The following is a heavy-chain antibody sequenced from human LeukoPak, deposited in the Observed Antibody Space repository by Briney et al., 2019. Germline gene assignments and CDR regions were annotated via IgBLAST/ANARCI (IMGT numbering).Heavy chain of an antibody. CDR1: GFTFSSYS. Sequence: GGSLRLSCAASGFTFSSYSMNWVRQAPGKGLEWVSAISSSGRYMYYADSVKGRFTISRDNANNSLYLQMDSLRAEDTAVYYCAKDVRSDYFDYWGQGTLVTVSS. CDR2: ISSSGRYM. J-gene: IGHJ4*02. CDR3: AKDVRSDYFDY. V-gene: IGHV3-21*01.